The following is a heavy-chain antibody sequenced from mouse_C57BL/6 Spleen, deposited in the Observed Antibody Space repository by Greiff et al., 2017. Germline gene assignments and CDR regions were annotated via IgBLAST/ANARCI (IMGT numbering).Heavy chain of an antibody. J-gene: IGHJ2*01. Sequence: QVHVKQSGAELAKPGASVKLSCKASGYTFTSYWMHWVKQRPGQGLEWIGYINPSSGYTKYNQKFKDKATLTADKSSSTAYMQLSSLTYEDSAVYYCARSDYYGRNYFDYWGQGTTLTVSS. V-gene: IGHV1-7*01. CDR3: ARSDYYGRNYFDY. CDR1: GYTFTSYW. D-gene: IGHD1-1*01. CDR2: INPSSGYT.